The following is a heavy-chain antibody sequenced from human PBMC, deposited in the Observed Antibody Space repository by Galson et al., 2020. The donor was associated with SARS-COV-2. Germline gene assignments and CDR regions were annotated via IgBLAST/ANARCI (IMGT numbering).Heavy chain of an antibody. CDR2: IDWDGDK. CDR1: GFSLSARAMC. V-gene: IGHV2-70*11. Sequence: ESGPTLVNPTQTLTLTCTFSGFSLSARAMCVSWIRQPPGKALEWLARIDWDGDKHYSRSLKTRLTISKDTSKNQVVLTMTNTDPVDTATYYCARVYYYGSGNYAIDVWGQGTKVTVSS. J-gene: IGHJ3*01. CDR3: ARVYYYGSGNYAIDV. D-gene: IGHD3-10*01.